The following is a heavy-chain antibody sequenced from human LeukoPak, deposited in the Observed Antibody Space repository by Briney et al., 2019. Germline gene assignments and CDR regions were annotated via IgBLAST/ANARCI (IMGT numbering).Heavy chain of an antibody. CDR1: GYTFTSYG. D-gene: IGHD1-26*01. CDR3: ARGYGGSYYVDYDYGMDV. Sequence: ASVRVSCKASGYTFTSYGISWVRQAPGQGGEWMGRISAYNGNTNYAQKLQGRVSMTTDTSTSTAYMELRSLRSDDTAVYYCARGYGGSYYVDYDYGMDVWGQGTTVTVSS. CDR2: ISAYNGNT. J-gene: IGHJ6*02. V-gene: IGHV1-18*01.